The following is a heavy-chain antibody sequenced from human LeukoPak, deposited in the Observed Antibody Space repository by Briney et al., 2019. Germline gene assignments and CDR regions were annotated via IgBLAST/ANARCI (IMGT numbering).Heavy chain of an antibody. CDR3: ARETDYSNPNYFDP. J-gene: IGHJ5*02. CDR1: GASISSSYW. CDR2: ISRSDST. D-gene: IGHD4-11*01. V-gene: IGHV4-4*02. Sequence: SETLSLTCAVSGASISSSYWWSWVRPPPGKGLEWVGQISRSDSTNYNPSLRSRVTISIDKSKNQFSLNLISVTAADTAVYFCARETDYSNPNYFDPWGQGTLVTVSS.